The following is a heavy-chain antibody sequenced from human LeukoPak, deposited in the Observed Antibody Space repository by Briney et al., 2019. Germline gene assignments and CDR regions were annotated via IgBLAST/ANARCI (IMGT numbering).Heavy chain of an antibody. D-gene: IGHD4-23*01. CDR2: IIPIFGTA. CDR3: ARERHDYGGFDY. Sequence: GASVKVSCKASGGTFSSYAISWVRQAPGQGLEWVGGIIPIFGTANYAQKFQGRVTITADKSTSTAYMELSSLRSEDTAVYFCARERHDYGGFDYWGQGTLVTVSS. CDR1: GGTFSSYA. V-gene: IGHV1-69*06. J-gene: IGHJ4*02.